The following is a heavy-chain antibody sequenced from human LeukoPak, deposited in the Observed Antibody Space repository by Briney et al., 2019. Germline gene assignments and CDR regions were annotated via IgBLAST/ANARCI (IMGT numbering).Heavy chain of an antibody. J-gene: IGHJ4*02. CDR2: VYHSGST. Sequence: SETLSLTCAVSGYSISSGYYWCWLRQPPGKGLEWIGSVYHSGSTYYIPSLKSRVTISVDTSKNQFSLKVTSVTAADTAVYYCARGISTTGHDYWGQGTLVTVSS. D-gene: IGHD2/OR15-2a*01. CDR1: GYSISSGYY. CDR3: ARGISTTGHDY. V-gene: IGHV4-38-2*01.